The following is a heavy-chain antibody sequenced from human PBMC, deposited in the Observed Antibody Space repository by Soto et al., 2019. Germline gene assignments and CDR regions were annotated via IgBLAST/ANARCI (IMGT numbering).Heavy chain of an antibody. CDR3: TTDGSSGSPIGDYFDY. V-gene: IGHV3-15*01. CDR2: IKSKTDGGTT. Sequence: PGGSLRLSCAASGFTFSNAWIIWDRHAPGTGLEWVGRIKSKTDGGTTDYAAPVKGRFTISRDDSKNTLYLQMNSLKTEDTAVYYCTTDGSSGSPIGDYFDYWGQGPLVTGSS. CDR1: GFTFSNAW. D-gene: IGHD1-26*01. J-gene: IGHJ4*02.